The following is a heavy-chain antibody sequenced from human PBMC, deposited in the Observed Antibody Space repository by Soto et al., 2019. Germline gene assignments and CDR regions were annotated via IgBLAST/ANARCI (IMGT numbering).Heavy chain of an antibody. CDR1: GGTFSSYA. D-gene: IGHD3-22*01. V-gene: IGHV1-69*01. CDR2: IIPIFGTA. J-gene: IGHJ4*02. Sequence: QVQLVQSGAEVKKPGSSVKVSCKASGGTFSSYAISWVRQAPGQGLEWMGGIIPIFGTANYAQKFQGRVTITADESTSTAYMELSSLRSEDTAVYYCARVPPSHYYDSSGYETWGYWGQGTLVTVSS. CDR3: ARVPPSHYYDSSGYETWGY.